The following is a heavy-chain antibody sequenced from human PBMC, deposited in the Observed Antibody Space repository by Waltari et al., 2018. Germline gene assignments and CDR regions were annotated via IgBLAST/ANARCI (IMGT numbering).Heavy chain of an antibody. V-gene: IGHV4-38-2*02. CDR3: ARALSGGDRPSWFDP. J-gene: IGHJ5*02. Sequence: QVQLQESGPGLVKPSETLSLTCTVSGYSISSGYYWGWIRQPPGKGLGWIGRIYHRGSTYYSPSLKSRVTISVDTSKNQFSLKLSSVTAADTTVYYCARALSGGDRPSWFDPWGQGTLVTVSS. D-gene: IGHD3-10*01. CDR1: GYSISSGYY. CDR2: IYHRGST.